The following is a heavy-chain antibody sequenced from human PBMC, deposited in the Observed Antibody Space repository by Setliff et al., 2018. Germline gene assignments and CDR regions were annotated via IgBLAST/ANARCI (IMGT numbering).Heavy chain of an antibody. Sequence: SETLSLTCAVYGGSFSGYYWSWIRQPPGKGLEWIGQIHHSGYTNYNPSLKSRVTISRDTSKNQLSLELTSVTAADTAVYYCARSLSSGSYWNSRPFYSDYWGQGTLVTVSS. J-gene: IGHJ4*02. CDR2: IHHSGYT. V-gene: IGHV4-34*01. CDR1: GGSFSGYY. D-gene: IGHD3-10*01. CDR3: ARSLSSGSYWNSRPFYSDY.